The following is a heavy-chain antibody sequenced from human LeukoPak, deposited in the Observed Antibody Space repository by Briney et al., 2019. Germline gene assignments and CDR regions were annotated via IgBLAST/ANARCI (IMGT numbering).Heavy chain of an antibody. Sequence: GGSLRLSCAASGFTVSTNYMSWVRQAPGRGLEWVGIIYAGGNTYYADSVQGRFSISRDSYNNTVYLQMNSLRPEDTAVYYCARYPGRAAAVPRFGYWGQGTLVTVSS. D-gene: IGHD6-13*01. CDR3: ARYPGRAAAVPRFGY. V-gene: IGHV3-66*01. CDR2: IYAGGNT. CDR1: GFTVSTNY. J-gene: IGHJ4*02.